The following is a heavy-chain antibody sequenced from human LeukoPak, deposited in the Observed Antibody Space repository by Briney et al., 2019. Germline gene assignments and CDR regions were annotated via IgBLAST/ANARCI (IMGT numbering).Heavy chain of an antibody. CDR1: GFTFSDYY. CDR2: ISGPGSTI. J-gene: IGHJ4*02. D-gene: IGHD2-15*01. V-gene: IGHV3-11*04. CDR3: ARDSLPYCSGGSCYPWYFDY. Sequence: GGSLRLSCAASGFTFSDYYMTWIRQAPGKGLEWVSYISGPGSTIYYADSVKGRFTISRDNAKNSLYLQMNSLRAEDTAVYYCARDSLPYCSGGSCYPWYFDYWGQGTLVTVSS.